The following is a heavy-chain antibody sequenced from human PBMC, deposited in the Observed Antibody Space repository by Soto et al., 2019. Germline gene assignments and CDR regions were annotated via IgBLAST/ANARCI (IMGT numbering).Heavy chain of an antibody. CDR1: GFSFSISP. CDR2: ISYDGTNK. V-gene: IGHV3-30-3*01. CDR3: ARDPKTSGGQHWAFNYFDS. Sequence: QVQLVESGGGVVQPGRSLRLSCAASGFSFSISPMHWVRQASGKGPEWVALISYDGTNKFYSESVKGRFTISRDNSKSTLYMQVESLRPEDAAVYYCARDPKTSGGQHWAFNYFDSWGQGTLVTVSS. J-gene: IGHJ4*02. D-gene: IGHD7-27*01.